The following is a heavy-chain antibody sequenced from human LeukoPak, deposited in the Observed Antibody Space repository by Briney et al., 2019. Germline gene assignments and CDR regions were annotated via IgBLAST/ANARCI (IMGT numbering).Heavy chain of an antibody. CDR1: GYNFTNYG. CDR2: ISAYKGNT. CDR3: AREDGYKGFYFDY. Sequence: ASVKVSCKASGYNFTNYGISWVRQAPGQGLEWVGWISAYKGNTKYAQRLQGRVTMTTDTSTSTAYMGLRSLRSDDTAVYYCAREDGYKGFYFDYWGQGTLVTVSS. V-gene: IGHV1-18*01. J-gene: IGHJ4*02. D-gene: IGHD5-12*01.